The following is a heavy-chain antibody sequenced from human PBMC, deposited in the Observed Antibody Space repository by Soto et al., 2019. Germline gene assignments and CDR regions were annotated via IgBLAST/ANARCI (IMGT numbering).Heavy chain of an antibody. Sequence: QVHLIQSGAEVKRPGSSVNVSCKAAGGTFNTYTLFWVRQAPGHGLEWMGRIIPMLPVTNSAQKFQGRLTLTAHKSTGTAFMELTSLTSDDTAVYYCSIGSWSAETFDVWGQGTMVTVSS. CDR1: GGTFNTYT. D-gene: IGHD2-2*01. CDR2: IIPMLPVT. V-gene: IGHV1-69*02. CDR3: SIGSWSAETFDV. J-gene: IGHJ3*01.